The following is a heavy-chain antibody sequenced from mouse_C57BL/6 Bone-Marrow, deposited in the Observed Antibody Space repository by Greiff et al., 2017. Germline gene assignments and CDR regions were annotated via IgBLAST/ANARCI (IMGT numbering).Heavy chain of an antibody. Sequence: VQLQQSGAELVRPGASVKLSCTASGFNIKDDYIHWVKQRPEQGLEWIGWIDPEIGDTEYASQFQGKATITSDTYSNTAYLQLSSRTSEDTAVYYCSSFDGNYFDFWGQGTPLTVAS. V-gene: IGHV14-4*01. CDR3: SSFDGNYFDF. D-gene: IGHD2-3*01. CDR2: IDPEIGDT. J-gene: IGHJ2*01. CDR1: GFNIKDDY.